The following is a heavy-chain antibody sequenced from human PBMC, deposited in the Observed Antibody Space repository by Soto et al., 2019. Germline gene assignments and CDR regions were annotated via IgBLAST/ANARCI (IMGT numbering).Heavy chain of an antibody. J-gene: IGHJ5*02. CDR1: GGTFSNYA. D-gene: IGHD3-16*01. V-gene: IGHV1-69*15. CDR3: AKGGGADGSFGNWLDP. Sequence: QVHLVQSGAEVKKPGSSVNVSCKASGGTFSNYAITWVRQAPGQGLEWVGRIIPIFGTTNVAQKFQGRGTITAEEPTTTAYMELSGLRSDDTAVYYCAKGGGADGSFGNWLDPWGQGTLVTVSS. CDR2: IIPIFGTT.